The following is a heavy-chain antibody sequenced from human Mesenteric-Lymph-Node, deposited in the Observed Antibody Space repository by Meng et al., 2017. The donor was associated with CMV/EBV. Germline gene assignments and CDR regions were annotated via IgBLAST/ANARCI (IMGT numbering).Heavy chain of an antibody. V-gene: IGHV3-15*01. CDR3: TTYSSLSRAPATFHF. D-gene: IGHD6-6*01. CDR2: IKSKTDGGTT. Sequence: GESLKISCAASGFTFDDYGMSWVRPAPGKGLEWGGRIKSKTDGGTTDYITPVKGRFTLSRDDSKNTLILQMNGLKTEDTAFYYCTTYSSLSRAPATFHFWGQGSLVTVSS. J-gene: IGHJ4*02. CDR1: GFTFDDYG.